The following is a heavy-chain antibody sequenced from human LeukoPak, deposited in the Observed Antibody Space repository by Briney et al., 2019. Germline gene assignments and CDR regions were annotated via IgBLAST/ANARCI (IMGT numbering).Heavy chain of an antibody. D-gene: IGHD4-23*01. CDR3: ARDPSDYGGDSDY. J-gene: IGHJ4*02. Sequence: GGSLRLLCGACGFTLCSYSVMWVRQAPGKGVEWVASVSTTSSYIYYADSVKGRFTISRDNAKNSLYLQMNSLRADDTAVYYCARDPSDYGGDSDYWGRGTLVTVSS. CDR2: VSTTSSYI. V-gene: IGHV3-21*01. CDR1: GFTLCSYS.